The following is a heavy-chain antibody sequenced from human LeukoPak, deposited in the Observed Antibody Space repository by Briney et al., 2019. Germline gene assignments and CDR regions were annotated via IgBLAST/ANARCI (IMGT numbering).Heavy chain of an antibody. CDR2: FHPEDGET. CDR3: ATAVLDYGDPLFDY. V-gene: IGHV1-24*01. D-gene: IGHD4-17*01. CDR1: GYTLTESS. J-gene: IGHJ4*02. Sequence: ASVKLCCKVSGYTLTESSMHWARHAPGKGLEWMRGFHPEDGETIYAQKFQGRVTMTEDTSTDTAYMELSSLRSEDTAVYYCATAVLDYGDPLFDYWGQGTLVTVSS.